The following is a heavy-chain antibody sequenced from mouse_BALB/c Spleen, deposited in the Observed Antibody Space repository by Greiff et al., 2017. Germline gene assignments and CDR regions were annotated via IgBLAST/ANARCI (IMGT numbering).Heavy chain of an antibody. J-gene: IGHJ4*01. Sequence: VQLKESGAELVKPGASVKLSCTASGFNITDTYMHWVKQRPEQGLEWIGRIDPANGNTKYDPKFQGKATITADTSSNKAYLKISSLTSEDTAVYYGARGGITTVVDAMDYWGKGTSGTVSS. CDR1: GFNITDTY. D-gene: IGHD1-1*01. V-gene: IGHV14-3*02. CDR2: IDPANGNT. CDR3: ARGGITTVVDAMDY.